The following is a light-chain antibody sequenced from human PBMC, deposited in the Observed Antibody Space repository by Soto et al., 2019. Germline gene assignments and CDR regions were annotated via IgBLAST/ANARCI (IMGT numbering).Light chain of an antibody. CDR2: GAS. V-gene: IGKV1-9*01. CDR3: QQTRSYPST. J-gene: IGKJ4*01. Sequence: IQLTQSPSSLSASVGDSVTITCRASQGITSYLAWYQQKPGKAPNLLIYGASTLQSGVPSRFSGSGSGTDFTLTINSLQAEDCATYYCQQTRSYPSTFGGGTKGDIK. CDR1: QGITSY.